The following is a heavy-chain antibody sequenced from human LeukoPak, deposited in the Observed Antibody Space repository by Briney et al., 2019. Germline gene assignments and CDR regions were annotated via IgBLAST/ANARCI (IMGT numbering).Heavy chain of an antibody. CDR3: ARGRGYCSSTSCYGYYFDY. CDR2: INHSGST. V-gene: IGHV4-34*01. J-gene: IGHJ4*02. Sequence: PSETLSLTCAVYGGSFSGYYWSWIRQPPGKGLEWIGEINHSGSTNYNPSLKSRVTISVDTSKNQFSLKLSSVTAADTAVYYCARGRGYCSSTSCYGYYFDYWGQGTLVTVSS. CDR1: GGSFSGYY. D-gene: IGHD2-2*01.